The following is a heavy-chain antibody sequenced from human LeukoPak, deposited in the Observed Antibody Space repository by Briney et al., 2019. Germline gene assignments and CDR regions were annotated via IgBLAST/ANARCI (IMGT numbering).Heavy chain of an antibody. CDR3: ARSNYYDSRRFDS. CDR2: MYSGGST. J-gene: IGHJ4*02. V-gene: IGHV3-53*01. Sequence: GGSLRLSCAVSLFTVSGYYMSWVRQAPGRGLEWVSVMYSGGSTYYADSVKGRFTISRDNSKNTLYLQMHSLRAEDTAVYYCARSNYYDSRRFDSWGQGTLVTVSS. D-gene: IGHD3-22*01. CDR1: LFTVSGYY.